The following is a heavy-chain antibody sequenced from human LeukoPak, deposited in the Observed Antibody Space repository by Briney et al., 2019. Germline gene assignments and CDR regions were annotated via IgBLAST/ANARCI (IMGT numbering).Heavy chain of an antibody. CDR3: ASDSGHGFHL. D-gene: IGHD3-10*01. Sequence: PGGSLRLSCAASGLTFSTTWMHWVRQVPGEGPEWVSLIYSDESFITYADSVKGRFIISRDNANNRVYLQMNSLRAEDTALYYCASDSGHGFHLWGRGTMVTVSS. CDR2: IYSDESFI. CDR1: GLTFSTTW. V-gene: IGHV3-74*01. J-gene: IGHJ3*01.